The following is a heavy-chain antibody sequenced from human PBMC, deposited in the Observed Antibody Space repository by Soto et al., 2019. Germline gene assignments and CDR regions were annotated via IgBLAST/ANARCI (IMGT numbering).Heavy chain of an antibody. CDR1: GYTFTSYG. V-gene: IGHV1-18*04. CDR2: ISAYNGDT. J-gene: IGHJ4*02. CDR3: ARGDHYYDN. Sequence: QAQLVQSGDEVKKPGASVKVSCKASGYTFTSYGISWVRQAPGQGLEWMGWISAYNGDTKYAQKVQYRVTMTTDTSTSTAYMEWRSLRADDTAVYYCARGDHYYDNWGQGTLVTVSP.